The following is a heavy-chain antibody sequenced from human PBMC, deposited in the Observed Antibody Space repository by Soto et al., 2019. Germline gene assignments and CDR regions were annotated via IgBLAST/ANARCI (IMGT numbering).Heavy chain of an antibody. CDR2: ITSSSSYI. CDR3: ARDNNFFDSGSGVDY. V-gene: IGHV3-21*01. D-gene: IGHD3-10*01. Sequence: EGQLVESGGGLVKPGGSLRLSCAASGFSFSTCSLNWVRQAPGKGLEWVASITSSSSYIHYANSVKGRFTNSRDNAKNTLYLEMNSLRAEDTAVYYCARDNNFFDSGSGVDYWGQGTLVTVTS. J-gene: IGHJ4*02. CDR1: GFSFSTCS.